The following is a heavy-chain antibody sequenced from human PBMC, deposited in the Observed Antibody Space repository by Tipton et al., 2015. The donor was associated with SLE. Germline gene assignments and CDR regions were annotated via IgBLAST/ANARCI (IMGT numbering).Heavy chain of an antibody. Sequence: TLSLTCAVYGGSFSGYYWSWIRQPPGKGLEWIGEMNHSGSTNYNPSLKSRVTISVDTSKNQFSLKLSSVAAADTAVYYCARAQLALYDAFDIWGQGTMVTVSS. CDR3: ARAQLALYDAFDI. CDR2: MNHSGST. CDR1: GGSFSGYY. D-gene: IGHD6-13*01. J-gene: IGHJ3*02. V-gene: IGHV4-34*01.